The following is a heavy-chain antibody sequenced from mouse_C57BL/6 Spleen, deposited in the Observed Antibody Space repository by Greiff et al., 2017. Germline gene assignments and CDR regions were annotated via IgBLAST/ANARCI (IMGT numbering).Heavy chain of an antibody. CDR3: ARGYYGSSYGEDFDY. CDR2: ISYDGSN. D-gene: IGHD1-1*01. V-gene: IGHV3-6*01. CDR1: GYSITSGYY. J-gene: IGHJ2*01. Sequence: VQLQQSGPGLVKPSQSLSLTCSVTGYSITSGYYWNWIRQFPGNKLEWMGYISYDGSNNYNPSLKNRISITRDTSKNQFFLKLNSVTTEDTATYYCARGYYGSSYGEDFDYWGQGTTLTVSS.